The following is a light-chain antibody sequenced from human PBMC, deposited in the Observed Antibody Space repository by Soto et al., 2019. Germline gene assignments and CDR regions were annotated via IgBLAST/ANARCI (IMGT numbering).Light chain of an antibody. J-gene: IGKJ1*01. CDR2: DAS. Sequence: ELVCRPSPATLSVCPGERATISFRASQSVSSYLAWYQQQPGQDPRLLIYDASNRATGIPPRFSGSGSGTDFTLTIRSLETEDFEVYYCQQYGSSPWTGGQG. CDR3: QQYGSSPWT. CDR1: QSVSSY. V-gene: IGKV3-11*01.